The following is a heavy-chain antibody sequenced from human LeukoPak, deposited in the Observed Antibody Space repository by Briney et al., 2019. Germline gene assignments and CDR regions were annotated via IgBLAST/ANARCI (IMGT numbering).Heavy chain of an antibody. Sequence: ASVKVSCKASGYNFISYAMHWVRQAPGQRLEWMGVINPSSGGTRFAQKFQDRVTVTRDTSTSTVYMELSSLRSEDTAIYYCARGGIVGGTPGGSFEIWGHGTMVTVSS. CDR3: ARGGIVGGTPGGSFEI. CDR2: INPSSGGT. CDR1: GYNFISYA. D-gene: IGHD1-26*01. V-gene: IGHV1-46*01. J-gene: IGHJ3*02.